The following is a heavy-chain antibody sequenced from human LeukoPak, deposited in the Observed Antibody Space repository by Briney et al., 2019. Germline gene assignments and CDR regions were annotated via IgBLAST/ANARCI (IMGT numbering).Heavy chain of an antibody. Sequence: GGSLRLSCPASGFTFSSYWMSWVRQAPGKGLEWVANIKQDGSEKYYVDSVKGRFTISRDNAKNSLYLQMNSLRAEDTAVYYCTRDLGPYYYFFDYWGQGTLVTVSS. V-gene: IGHV3-7*01. J-gene: IGHJ4*02. D-gene: IGHD3-3*01. CDR1: GFTFSSYW. CDR3: TRDLGPYYYFFDY. CDR2: IKQDGSEK.